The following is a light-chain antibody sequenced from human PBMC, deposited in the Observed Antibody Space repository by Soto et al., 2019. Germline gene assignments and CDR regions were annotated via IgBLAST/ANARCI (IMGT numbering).Light chain of an antibody. CDR3: QHYNSYSEA. Sequence: IQLTQSPSSLSASVGERVALSCRASQTISSWLAWYQQKPGKAPKLLIYKASTLKSGVPSRFSGSGSGTEFTLTISSLQPDDFATYYCQHYNSYSEAFGQGTKVDIK. J-gene: IGKJ1*01. CDR1: QTISSW. V-gene: IGKV1-5*03. CDR2: KAS.